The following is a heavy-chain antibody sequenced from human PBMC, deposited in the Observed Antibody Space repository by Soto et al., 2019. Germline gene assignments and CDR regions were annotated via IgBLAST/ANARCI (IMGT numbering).Heavy chain of an antibody. CDR3: ARGRYYYDSSGYYSHLDY. D-gene: IGHD3-22*01. CDR1: GYTFTSYG. CDR2: ISAYNGNT. Sequence: GASVKVSCKASGYTFTSYGISWVRQAPGQGLEWMGWISAYNGNTNYAQKLQGRVTMTTDTSTSTAYMELRSLRSDDTAVYYCARGRYYYDSSGYYSHLDYWGHGTLVTVS. J-gene: IGHJ4*01. V-gene: IGHV1-18*01.